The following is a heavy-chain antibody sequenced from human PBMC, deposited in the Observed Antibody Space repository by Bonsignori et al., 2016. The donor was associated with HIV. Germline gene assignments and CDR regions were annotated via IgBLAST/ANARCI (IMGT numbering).Heavy chain of an antibody. D-gene: IGHD2-2*03. CDR1: GLTFSRAW. J-gene: IGHJ4*02. CDR3: TTGYD. V-gene: IGHV3-15*01. CDR2: IKDKADGGTA. Sequence: EVQLVESGGGLAKPGGSLRLSCEVSGLTFSRAWMSWVRRAPGKGLEWVGRIKDKADGGTADYAAPVRGRFTVSRDDSKNTLFLQMRSLRNEDTAVYYCTTGYDWGQGTLVTVSS.